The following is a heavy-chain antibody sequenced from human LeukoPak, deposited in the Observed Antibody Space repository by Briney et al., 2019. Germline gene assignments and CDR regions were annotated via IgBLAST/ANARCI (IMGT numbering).Heavy chain of an antibody. Sequence: SETLSLTCAVSGGSISSGGYYWSWIRQHPGKGLEWIGYIYYSGSTYYNPSLKSRVTISVDTSKNQFSLKLSSVTAEDTAVYYCARDSGLYDFWSGYPSDWGQGTLVTVSS. CDR1: GGSISSGGYY. V-gene: IGHV4-31*11. CDR3: ARDSGLYDFWSGYPSD. CDR2: IYYSGST. D-gene: IGHD3-3*01. J-gene: IGHJ4*02.